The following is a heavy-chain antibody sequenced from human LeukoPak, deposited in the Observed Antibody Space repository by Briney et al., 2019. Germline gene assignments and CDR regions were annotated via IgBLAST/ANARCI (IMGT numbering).Heavy chain of an antibody. V-gene: IGHV4-39*01. CDR3: ARQGTRDLLEWPPGFDP. CDR2: IYYSGST. D-gene: IGHD3-3*01. Sequence: SETLSLTCTVSGGSISSSSYYWGWIRQPPGKGLEWIGSIYYSGSTYYNPSLKSRVTISVDTSKNQFSLKLSSVTAADTAVYYCARQGTRDLLEWPPGFDPWGQGTLVTVSS. J-gene: IGHJ5*02. CDR1: GGSISSSSYY.